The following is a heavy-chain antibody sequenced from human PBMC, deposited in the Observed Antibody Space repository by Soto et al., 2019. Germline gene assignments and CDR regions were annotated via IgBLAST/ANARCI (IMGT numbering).Heavy chain of an antibody. V-gene: IGHV3-23*01. J-gene: IGHJ3*02. Sequence: GGSLRLSCAASGFTFSSYAMSWVRQAPGKGLEWVSAISGSGGSTYYADSVKGRFTISRDNSKNTLYLQMNSLRAEDTAVYYCAKDIAGPFPRCDAFDIWGQGTMVTVSS. CDR1: GFTFSSYA. D-gene: IGHD3-3*02. CDR2: ISGSGGST. CDR3: AKDIAGPFPRCDAFDI.